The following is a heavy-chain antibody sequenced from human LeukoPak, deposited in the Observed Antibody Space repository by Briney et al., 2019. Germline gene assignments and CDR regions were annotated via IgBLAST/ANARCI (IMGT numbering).Heavy chain of an antibody. CDR1: GFTFTTSW. CDR3: ARQLTTLRGFDI. D-gene: IGHD4-11*01. V-gene: IGHV5-51*01. Sequence: GESLKISCQGSGFTFTTSWIGWVRQLPGKSLEWMGNIYPGDSDTRYSPSFQGQVTISADKSINTAYLQWTSLKASDTAMYYCARQLTTLRGFDIWGQGTRVTVSS. J-gene: IGHJ3*02. CDR2: IYPGDSDT.